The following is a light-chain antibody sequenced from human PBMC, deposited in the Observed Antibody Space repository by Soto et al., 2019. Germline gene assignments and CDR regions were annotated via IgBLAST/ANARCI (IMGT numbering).Light chain of an antibody. CDR2: GAS. V-gene: IGKV3-15*01. Sequence: EIVMTQSPATLSVSPGERATLSCRASQSVSSNLAWYQQKPGQAPRLLIYGASTRATGIPARFSGSGSGTDFTLTISSLQPEDFETYYCQQSYSNPITFGQGTRLEIK. CDR1: QSVSSN. CDR3: QQSYSNPIT. J-gene: IGKJ5*01.